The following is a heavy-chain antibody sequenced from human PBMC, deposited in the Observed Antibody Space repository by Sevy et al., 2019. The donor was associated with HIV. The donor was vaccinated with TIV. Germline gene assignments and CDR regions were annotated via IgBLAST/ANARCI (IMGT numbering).Heavy chain of an antibody. J-gene: IGHJ3*02. CDR2: IYYSGST. V-gene: IGHV4-39*01. CDR1: GGSISSSSYY. D-gene: IGHD3-22*01. Sequence: SETLSLTCTVSGGSISSSSYYWGWIRQPPGKGLEWIGSIYYSGSTYYNPSLKSRVTISVDTSKNQFSLKLSSVTAADMAVYYCASQIYYYDSSGYSRDAFDIWGQGTMVTVSS. CDR3: ASQIYYYDSSGYSRDAFDI.